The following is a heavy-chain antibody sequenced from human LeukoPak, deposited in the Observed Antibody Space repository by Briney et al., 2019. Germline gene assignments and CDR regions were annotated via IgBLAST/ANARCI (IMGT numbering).Heavy chain of an antibody. CDR2: IYYSGST. D-gene: IGHD2-21*02. V-gene: IGHV4-59*08. J-gene: IGHJ3*02. Sequence: KSSETLSLTCTVSGGSISSYYWSWIRQPPGKGLEWIGYIYYSGSTNYNPSLKSRVTISVDTSKNQFSLKLSSVTAADTAVYYCARHLAYCGGDCYSPSDAFDIWGQGTMVTVSS. CDR3: ARHLAYCGGDCYSPSDAFDI. CDR1: GGSISSYY.